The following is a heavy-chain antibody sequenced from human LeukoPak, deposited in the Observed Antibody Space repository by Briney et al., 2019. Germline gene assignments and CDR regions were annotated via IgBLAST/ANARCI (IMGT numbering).Heavy chain of an antibody. CDR1: GYSFTSYW. CDR2: IYPGDSDT. D-gene: IGHD4-23*01. V-gene: IGHV5-51*01. J-gene: IGHJ2*01. Sequence: NLGASLKISCKGSGYSFTSYWIGWVRQMPGKGLVWMGIIYPGDSDTRYSPSFQGQVTITADQSISTAYLQRSSLKASDTAMYYCARFVIGRGGSMDWYFDLWGRGPLVTVSS. CDR3: ARFVIGRGGSMDWYFDL.